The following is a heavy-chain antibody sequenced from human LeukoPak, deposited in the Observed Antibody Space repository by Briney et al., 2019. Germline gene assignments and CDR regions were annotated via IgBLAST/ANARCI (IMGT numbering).Heavy chain of an antibody. V-gene: IGHV4-34*01. D-gene: IGHD6-13*01. J-gene: IGHJ6*02. Sequence: SXTXAXXGXXFXGYYXSWIRQPPGKGLEWIGEINHSGSTNYNPSLESRVSISVDTSKNQFSLKLTSVTAADTAVYYCLYSSRGYYYGMDXXXQ. CDR2: INHSGST. CDR1: GXXFXGYY. CDR3: LYSSRGYYYGMDX.